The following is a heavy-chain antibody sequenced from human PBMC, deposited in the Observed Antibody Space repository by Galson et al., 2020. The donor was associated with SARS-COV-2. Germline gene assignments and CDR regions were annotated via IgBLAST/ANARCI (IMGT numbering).Heavy chain of an antibody. D-gene: IGHD2-2*01. CDR1: GFTFTSSA. V-gene: IGHV1-58*01. Sequence: SVKVSCKASGFTFTSSAVQWVRQARGQRLEWIGRNVVGSGKTNYAQKFQERVTITRDMSTSTAYMELNSLRAEDTAVYYCARDPRYCSSTSCYYYYYGMDVWGQGTTVTVSS. CDR3: ARDPRYCSSTSCYYYYYGMDV. CDR2: NVVGSGKT. J-gene: IGHJ6*02.